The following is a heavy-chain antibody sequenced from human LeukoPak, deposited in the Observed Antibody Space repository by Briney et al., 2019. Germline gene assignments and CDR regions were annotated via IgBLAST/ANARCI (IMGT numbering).Heavy chain of an antibody. CDR2: IFPSGGEI. D-gene: IGHD3-9*01. V-gene: IGHV3-23*01. J-gene: IGHJ3*02. CDR3: AKGKYFDWSYAFEI. Sequence: GGSLRLSCAASGFTFSTFAMIWVRQPPGKGLEWVSSIFPSGGEIHYADSVRGRFTISRDNSKSTLSLQMNSLRAEDTAIYHCAKGKYFDWSYAFEIWGQGTMITVSS. CDR1: GFTFSTFA.